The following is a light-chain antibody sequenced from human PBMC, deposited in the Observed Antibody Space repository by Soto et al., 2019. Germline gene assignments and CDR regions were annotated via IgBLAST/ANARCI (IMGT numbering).Light chain of an antibody. V-gene: IGKV4-1*01. Sequence: DIVMTQSPDSLAVSLGERTTINCKSSQRVLYNSNNKNYIAWYQQKPGQPPKLLIYWASTRESGVPDRFSGSGSGTDFTLTISSLQAEDVGVYYCQQYYSTALTFGGGTKVEIK. J-gene: IGKJ4*01. CDR3: QQYYSTALT. CDR1: QRVLYNSNNKNY. CDR2: WAS.